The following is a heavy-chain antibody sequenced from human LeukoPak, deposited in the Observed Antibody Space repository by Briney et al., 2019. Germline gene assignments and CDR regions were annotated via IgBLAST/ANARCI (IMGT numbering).Heavy chain of an antibody. Sequence: SETLSLTCTVSGGSISSYYWSWIRQPPGKGLEWIGYIYYTGSTNYNPSLKSRVTISVDTSKNQFSLKLSSVTAADTAVYYCASSSGWTNLDYWGQGTLVTVSS. V-gene: IGHV4-59*01. D-gene: IGHD6-19*01. CDR1: GGSISSYY. CDR2: IYYTGST. J-gene: IGHJ4*02. CDR3: ASSSGWTNLDY.